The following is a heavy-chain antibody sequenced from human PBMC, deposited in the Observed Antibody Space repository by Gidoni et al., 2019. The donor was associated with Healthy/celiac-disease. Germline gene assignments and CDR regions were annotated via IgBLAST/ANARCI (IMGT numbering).Heavy chain of an antibody. Sequence: EVQLVESGGCLVKPGGSLRLSCAASGFTFSSYSMNCVGQAPGKGLEWVSSISSSSSYIYYADSVKGRFTISRDNAKNSLYLQMNSLRAEDTAVYYCARDLGRGIAAARGQVYYYYGMDVWGQGTTVTVSS. CDR3: ARDLGRGIAAARGQVYYYYGMDV. J-gene: IGHJ6*02. CDR2: ISSSSSYI. D-gene: IGHD6-13*01. CDR1: GFTFSSYS. V-gene: IGHV3-21*01.